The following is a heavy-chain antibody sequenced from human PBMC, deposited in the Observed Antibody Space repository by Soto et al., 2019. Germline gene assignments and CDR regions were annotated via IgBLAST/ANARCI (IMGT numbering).Heavy chain of an antibody. J-gene: IGHJ4*02. D-gene: IGHD2-15*01. CDR2: ISASGGST. V-gene: IGHV3-23*01. CDR3: AKALVVVAPASKVDD. CDR1: GFTFSNFA. Sequence: EVQLLESGGHLVQPGGSLRLSCAASGFTFSNFAMSWVRQAPGKGLEWVSGISASGGSTNYADSVRGRFTISRDNSEKARFLAMNSLRGEDMAVYYCAKALVVVAPASKVDDGSQGALVPVSS.